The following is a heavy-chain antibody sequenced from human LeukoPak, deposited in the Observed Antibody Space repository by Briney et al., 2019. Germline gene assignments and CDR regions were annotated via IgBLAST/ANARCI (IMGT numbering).Heavy chain of an antibody. Sequence: SETLSLTCTVSGGFIASYYWSWIRQPPGKGLEGIGYIYYSWNTNYNPSRKSRVTMSMDTSKNQFSLKLESVTAADTAVYYCARPQHTAVTGVFDIWGQGTGVTVSS. CDR2: IYYSWNT. V-gene: IGHV4-59*08. CDR1: GGFIASYY. CDR3: ARPQHTAVTGVFDI. J-gene: IGHJ3*02. D-gene: IGHD5-18*01.